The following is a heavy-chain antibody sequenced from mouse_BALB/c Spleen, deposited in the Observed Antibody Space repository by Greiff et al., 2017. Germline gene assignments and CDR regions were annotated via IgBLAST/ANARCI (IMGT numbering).Heavy chain of an antibody. CDR2: IWAGGST. CDR1: GFSLTSYG. V-gene: IGHV2-9*02. Sequence: VHLVESGPGLVAPSQSLSITCTVSGFSLTSYGVHWVRQPPGKGLEWLGVIWAGGSTNYNSALMSRLSISKDNSKSQVFLKMNSLQTDDTAMYYCARAGLRRDWYFDVWGAGTTVTVSS. CDR3: ARAGLRRDWYFDV. D-gene: IGHD2-4*01. J-gene: IGHJ1*01.